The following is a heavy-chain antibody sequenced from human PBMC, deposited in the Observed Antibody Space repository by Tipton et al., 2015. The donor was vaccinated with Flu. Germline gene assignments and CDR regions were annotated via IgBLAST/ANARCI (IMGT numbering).Heavy chain of an antibody. D-gene: IGHD1-1*01. CDR1: GYTFTSYN. V-gene: IGHV1-46*01. CDR2: IYPAGGGI. CDR3: ARDKGGGTYTFDV. Sequence: QLVQSGAEVKKPGASVKVSCKASGYTFTSYNMRWVRQAPGQGLEWMGIIYPAGGGISYAQKFQGRVIMTRDKSTGTVHMELSSLRSDDTAMYYCARDKGGGTYTFDVWGQGTMVTVSS. J-gene: IGHJ3*01.